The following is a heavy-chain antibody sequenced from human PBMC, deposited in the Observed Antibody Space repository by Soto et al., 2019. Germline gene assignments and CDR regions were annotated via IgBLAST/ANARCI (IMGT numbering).Heavy chain of an antibody. CDR1: GGSFSGYY. CDR2: INHSGST. CDR3: ARVLEDCSGGSCYPLGYFDY. Sequence: SETLSLTCAVYGGSFSGYYWSWIRQPPGKGLEWIGEINHSGSTNYNPSLKSRVTISVDTSKNQFSLKLTSVTAADTAVYYCARVLEDCSGGSCYPLGYFDYWGQGTLVTVSS. J-gene: IGHJ4*02. V-gene: IGHV4-34*01. D-gene: IGHD2-15*01.